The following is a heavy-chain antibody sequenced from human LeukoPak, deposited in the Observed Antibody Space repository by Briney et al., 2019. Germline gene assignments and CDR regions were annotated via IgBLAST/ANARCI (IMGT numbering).Heavy chain of an antibody. CDR1: GYTFSDYY. Sequence: ASVKVSCKSSGYTFSDYYIHWVRQAPGQGLESMGWINPSSGDTNYAQKFQGRVTMTRDTSISTAYMELRWLRSDDTAVYHCARDFHDYGGNSGFDYWGQGTLVTVSS. V-gene: IGHV1-2*02. J-gene: IGHJ4*02. D-gene: IGHD4-23*01. CDR2: INPSSGDT. CDR3: ARDFHDYGGNSGFDY.